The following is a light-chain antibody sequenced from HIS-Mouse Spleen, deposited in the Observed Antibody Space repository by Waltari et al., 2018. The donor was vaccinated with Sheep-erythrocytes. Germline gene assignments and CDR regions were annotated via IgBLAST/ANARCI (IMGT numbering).Light chain of an antibody. J-gene: IGLJ3*02. V-gene: IGLV2-14*01. CDR3: SSYTSSSTWV. Sequence: QSALTQPASVSGSSGQSIPISCTGTSSDVGGYNYVSWYQQHPGKAPKLMIYEVSNRPSGVSNRFSGSKSGNTASLTISGLQAEDEADYYCSSYTSSSTWVFGGGTKLTVL. CDR1: SSDVGGYNY. CDR2: EVS.